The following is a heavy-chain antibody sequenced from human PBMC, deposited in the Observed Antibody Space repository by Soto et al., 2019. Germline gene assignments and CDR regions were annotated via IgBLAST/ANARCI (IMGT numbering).Heavy chain of an antibody. CDR3: AKDLTPIQLWPSSFVF. CDR1: GFTFSRFA. Sequence: GGSLRLSCVASGFTFSRFAMSWVRQAPGKGLEWVSTISPPGGTTFYADSARGRFTISRDNSKNTLYLELNSLRAEDTAIYYCAKDLTPIQLWPSSFVFWGQGTLVTVSS. V-gene: IGHV3-23*01. D-gene: IGHD5-18*01. CDR2: ISPPGGTT. J-gene: IGHJ4*02.